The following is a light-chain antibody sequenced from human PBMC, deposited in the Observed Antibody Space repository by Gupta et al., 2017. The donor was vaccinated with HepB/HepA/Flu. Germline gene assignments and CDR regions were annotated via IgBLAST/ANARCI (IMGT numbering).Light chain of an antibody. V-gene: IGKV3-11*01. Sequence: IVLTPSTGTLALSPGDRATLSCRASQRISRYLAWYQQKAGQAPRLLISDASNRASGVPDRFSGSGSGTDFTLTISSLEPEDFAIYFCQQRGAWPRTFGQGTKLEIK. CDR1: QRISRY. CDR3: QQRGAWPRT. J-gene: IGKJ2*01. CDR2: DAS.